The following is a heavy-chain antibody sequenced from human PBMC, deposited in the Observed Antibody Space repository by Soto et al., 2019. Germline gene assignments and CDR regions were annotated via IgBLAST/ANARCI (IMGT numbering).Heavy chain of an antibody. Sequence: QVQLVESGGGLVKPGGSLRLSCAASGFTFSDHYMTWIRQAPGKGLEWVSYISYTSRYTNYADSVKGRFTISRDNAKRSLYLQMYSLRAEDTAVYFCARGTVTSHWGQGVQVTVS. D-gene: IGHD4-17*01. V-gene: IGHV3-11*06. CDR2: ISYTSRYT. CDR1: GFTFSDHY. J-gene: IGHJ4*02. CDR3: ARGTVTSH.